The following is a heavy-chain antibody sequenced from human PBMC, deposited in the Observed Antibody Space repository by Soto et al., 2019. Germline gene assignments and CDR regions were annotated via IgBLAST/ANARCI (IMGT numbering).Heavy chain of an antibody. CDR1: GGTFSSYA. V-gene: IGHV1-69*13. CDR2: IIPIFGTA. Sequence: SVKVSCKASGGTFSSYAISWVRQAPGQGLEWMGGIIPIFGTANYAQKFQGRVTITADESTSTAYMELSSLRSEDTAVYYCARDYYDSSGYYLLNAFDIWGQGTMVTVSS. CDR3: ARDYYDSSGYYLLNAFDI. D-gene: IGHD3-22*01. J-gene: IGHJ3*02.